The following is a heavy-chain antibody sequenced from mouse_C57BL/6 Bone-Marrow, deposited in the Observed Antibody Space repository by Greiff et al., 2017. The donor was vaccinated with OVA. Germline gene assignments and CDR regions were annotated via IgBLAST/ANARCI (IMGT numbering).Heavy chain of an antibody. CDR3: AREGITTVVAPAY. V-gene: IGHV1-50*01. Sequence: QVQLQQPGAELVKPGASVKLSCKASGYTFTSYWMQWVKQRPGQGLEWIGAIDPSDGYTNYNQKFKGKATLTVDTSSSTAYMQLSRLTSEDSAVYYCAREGITTVVAPAYWCQGTTLTVSS. CDR2: IDPSDGYT. J-gene: IGHJ2*01. CDR1: GYTFTSYW. D-gene: IGHD1-1*01.